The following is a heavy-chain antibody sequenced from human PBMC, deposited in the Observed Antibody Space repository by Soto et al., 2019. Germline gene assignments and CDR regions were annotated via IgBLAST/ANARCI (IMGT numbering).Heavy chain of an antibody. V-gene: IGHV1-58*02. CDR3: AAAPYYDFWSGSPPMDV. D-gene: IGHD3-3*01. Sequence: ASVKVSCKASGFTFTSSAMQWVRQARGQRLEWIGWIVVGSGNTNYAQKFQERVTITRDMSTSIAYMELSSLRSEDTAVYYCAAAPYYDFWSGSPPMDVWGKGTTVTVSS. CDR2: IVVGSGNT. CDR1: GFTFTSSA. J-gene: IGHJ6*04.